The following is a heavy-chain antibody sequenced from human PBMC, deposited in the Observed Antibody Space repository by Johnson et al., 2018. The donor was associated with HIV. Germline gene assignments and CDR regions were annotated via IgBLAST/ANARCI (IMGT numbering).Heavy chain of an antibody. CDR1: GLTFSSYG. Sequence: QVQLVESGGGVVQPGGSLRLSCAASGLTFSSYGMHWVRQAPGKGLEWVAVISYDGSNKYYADSVKGRFTISRDNSKNTLYLQMKSLRAGDTAVYCWAIRNAGGAFDIWGQGTMVTVSS. D-gene: IGHD2-2*01. CDR2: ISYDGSNK. J-gene: IGHJ3*02. CDR3: AIRNAGGAFDI. V-gene: IGHV3-30*19.